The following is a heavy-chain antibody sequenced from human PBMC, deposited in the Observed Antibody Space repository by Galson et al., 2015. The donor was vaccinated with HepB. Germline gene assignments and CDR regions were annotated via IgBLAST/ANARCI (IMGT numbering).Heavy chain of an antibody. J-gene: IGHJ4*02. CDR3: AKAGVVRYYDILPGYYNIYYFDY. Sequence: YLRLSCAAFGFTFSSYAMSWVRQAPGKGLEWVSTVSGSGGSTHYADSVKGRFTISRDNSKNTVYLQMNSLRAEDTAVYFCAKAGVVRYYDILPGYYNIYYFDYWGQGTLVTVSS. V-gene: IGHV3-23*01. CDR2: VSGSGGST. CDR1: GFTFSSYA. D-gene: IGHD3-9*01.